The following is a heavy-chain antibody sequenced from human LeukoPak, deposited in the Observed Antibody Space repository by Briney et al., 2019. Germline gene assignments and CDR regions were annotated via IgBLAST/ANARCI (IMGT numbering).Heavy chain of an antibody. CDR2: ISSEGSMK. J-gene: IGHJ4*02. D-gene: IGHD5-12*01. CDR1: GFTFSRYV. CDR3: ARGNVIMAATIEDY. Sequence: PGGSLRLSCAASGFTFSRYVMHWVRQAPGKGLEWVPVISSEGSMKDYADSVKGRFTVSRDNSRNTLYLQMSSLRADDTGLYYCARGNVIMAATIEDYWGQGTLVTVSS. V-gene: IGHV3-30-3*01.